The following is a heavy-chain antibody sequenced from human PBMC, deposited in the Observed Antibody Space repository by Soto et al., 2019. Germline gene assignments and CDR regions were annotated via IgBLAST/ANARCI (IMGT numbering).Heavy chain of an antibody. CDR3: AKDLSIVVVPAAANYGMDV. CDR1: GFSFSSYG. D-gene: IGHD2-2*01. CDR2: ISYDGSNK. Sequence: PGGSLRLSCAASGFSFSSYGMHWVRQAPGKGLEWVAVISYDGSNKYYADSVKGRFTISRDNSKNTLYLQMNSLRAGDTAVYYCAKDLSIVVVPAAANYGMDVWGQGTTVTVSS. J-gene: IGHJ6*02. V-gene: IGHV3-30*18.